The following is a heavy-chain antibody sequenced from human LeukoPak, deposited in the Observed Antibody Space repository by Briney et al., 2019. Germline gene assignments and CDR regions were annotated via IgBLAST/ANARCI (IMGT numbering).Heavy chain of an antibody. V-gene: IGHV3-20*01. CDR1: GFTFDDYG. Sequence: PGGSLRLSCAASGFTFDDYGMSWVRQAPGKGLEWVSGINWNGGSTGYADSVKGRFTISRDNAKNSLYLQMNSLRAEDTALYHCARDHTVSLWFGELLGFDPWGQGTLVTVSS. J-gene: IGHJ5*02. CDR2: INWNGGST. CDR3: ARDHTVSLWFGELLGFDP. D-gene: IGHD3-10*01.